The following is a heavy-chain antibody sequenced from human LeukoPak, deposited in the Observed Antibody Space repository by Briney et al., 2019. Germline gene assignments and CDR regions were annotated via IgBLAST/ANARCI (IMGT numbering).Heavy chain of an antibody. J-gene: IGHJ5*02. CDR2: INPNSGGT. D-gene: IGHD3-22*01. CDR3: AREKWLRRSGWSDP. Sequence: ASVKVSCKASGYTFTGYYMHWVRQAPGQGLEWMGWINPNSGGTNYAQKFQGRVTMTRDTSISTAYMELSRLRSDDTAVYYCAREKWLRRSGWSDPWGQGTLVTVSS. CDR1: GYTFTGYY. V-gene: IGHV1-2*02.